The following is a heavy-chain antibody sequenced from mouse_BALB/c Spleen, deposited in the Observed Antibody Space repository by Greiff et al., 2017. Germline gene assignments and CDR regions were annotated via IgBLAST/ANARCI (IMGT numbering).Heavy chain of an antibody. CDR2: ISSGISTI. CDR3: ARSFITTVVGYFDY. CDR1: GFLFVSFG. V-gene: IGHV5-17*02. Sequence: EVKLMESGGGLFRLGGSGNLSVAPLGFLFVSFGFHGFVRVPGRGLEWVAYISSGISTIYYADTVKGRFTISRDNPKNTLFLQMTSLRSEDTAMYYCARSFITTVVGYFDYWGQGTTLTVSS. D-gene: IGHD1-1*01. J-gene: IGHJ2*01.